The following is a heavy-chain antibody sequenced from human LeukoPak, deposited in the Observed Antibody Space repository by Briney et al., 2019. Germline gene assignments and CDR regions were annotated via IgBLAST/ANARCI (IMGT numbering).Heavy chain of an antibody. Sequence: SVKVSCKAFGGTFSSYAISWVRQAPGQGLEWMGGIIPIFVTANYAQKFQGRVTIPTDESTSTAYMELSSLRSEDTAVYYCASHYGGNWNDAFDIWGQGTMVTVSS. CDR1: GGTFSSYA. CDR3: ASHYGGNWNDAFDI. V-gene: IGHV1-69*05. CDR2: IIPIFVTA. D-gene: IGHD4-23*01. J-gene: IGHJ3*02.